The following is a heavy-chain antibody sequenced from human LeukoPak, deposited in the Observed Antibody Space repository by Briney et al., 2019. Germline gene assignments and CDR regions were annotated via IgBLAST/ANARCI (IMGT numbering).Heavy chain of an antibody. Sequence: PGGSLRLSCEAFGINFRIYGMFWVRQAPGKGLEWVASIRYDGSREFYADSVKGRFTISRDNAKNSLYLQMNSLRAEDTAVYYCARDLHRDIVVVPAAYYYFDYWGQGTLVTVSS. CDR3: ARDLHRDIVVVPAAYYYFDY. CDR2: IRYDGSRE. J-gene: IGHJ4*02. D-gene: IGHD2-2*01. V-gene: IGHV3-30*02. CDR1: GINFRIYG.